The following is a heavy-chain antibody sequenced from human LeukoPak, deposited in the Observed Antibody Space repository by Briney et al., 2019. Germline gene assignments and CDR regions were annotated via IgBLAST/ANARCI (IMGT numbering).Heavy chain of an antibody. CDR3: AKDLGGSGSYYNFDY. Sequence: GGSLRLSCAASRFTFSSYAMSWVRQAPGKGLEWVSAISGSGGSTYYADSVKGRFTISRDNSKNTLYLQMDSLRAEDTAVYYCAKDLGGSGSYYNFDYWGQGTLVTVSS. D-gene: IGHD3-10*01. V-gene: IGHV3-23*01. CDR1: RFTFSSYA. CDR2: ISGSGGST. J-gene: IGHJ4*02.